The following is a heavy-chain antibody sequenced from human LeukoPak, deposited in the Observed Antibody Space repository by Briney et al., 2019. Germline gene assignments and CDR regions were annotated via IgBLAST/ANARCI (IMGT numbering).Heavy chain of an antibody. J-gene: IGHJ4*02. Sequence: GGSLRLSCAASAFTFSTYNMNWVRQVPGKGLEWVSSISSSSSYIYYADSVKGRFTISRDDAKNSLYPQMNSLRAEDTAVYYCAREVSRGYTLHFDCWGQGTLVTVSS. CDR3: AREVSRGYTLHFDC. CDR2: ISSSSSYI. D-gene: IGHD3-22*01. V-gene: IGHV3-21*01. CDR1: AFTFSTYN.